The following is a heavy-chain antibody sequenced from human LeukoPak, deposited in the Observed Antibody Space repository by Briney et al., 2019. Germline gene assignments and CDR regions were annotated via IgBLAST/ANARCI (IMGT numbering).Heavy chain of an antibody. CDR2: ISYDGSNK. V-gene: IGHV3-30*04. D-gene: IGHD6-19*01. J-gene: IGHJ4*02. Sequence: GGSLRLSCAASGFTFSSYAMHWVRQAPGKGLEWVAVISYDGSNKYYADSVKGRFTISRDNSKNTLYLQMNSLRAEDTAVYYCARVIAVAGAFDYWGQGTLVTVSS. CDR3: ARVIAVAGAFDY. CDR1: GFTFSSYA.